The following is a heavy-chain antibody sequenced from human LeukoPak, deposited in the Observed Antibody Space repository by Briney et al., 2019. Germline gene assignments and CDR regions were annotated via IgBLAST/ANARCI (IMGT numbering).Heavy chain of an antibody. J-gene: IGHJ6*02. CDR3: ARFRTAFYGLDV. CDR1: GYTFSGVW. CDR2: IKQDGNQM. Sequence: PGGSLRLSCAASGYTFSGVWISWVRQAPGKGLEWVATIKQDGNQMYYVDSMKGRFTVSRANDKNSLYLEINGLRAEDTAVYCCARFRTAFYGLDVWGQGTTVTVSS. V-gene: IGHV3-7*04.